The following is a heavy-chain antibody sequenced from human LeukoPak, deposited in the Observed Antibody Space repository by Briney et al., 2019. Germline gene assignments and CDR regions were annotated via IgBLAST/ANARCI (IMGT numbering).Heavy chain of an antibody. CDR1: GFTFKSYG. CDR3: AKGDLSYGGLRYFDY. D-gene: IGHD3-16*02. Sequence: GGSLRLSCAASGFTFKSYGMSWVRQGPGKGLEWVSGMSSIGGSTYYADSVMGRFTISRDNSKNTLYLQMNSLRAEDTAVYYCAKGDLSYGGLRYFDYWGQGNLVTVSS. V-gene: IGHV3-23*01. CDR2: MSSIGGST. J-gene: IGHJ4*02.